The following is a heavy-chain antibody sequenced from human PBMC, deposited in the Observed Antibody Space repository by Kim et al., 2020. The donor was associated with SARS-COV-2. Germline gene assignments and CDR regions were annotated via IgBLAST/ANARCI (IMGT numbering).Heavy chain of an antibody. D-gene: IGHD3-16*01. J-gene: IGHJ4*02. CDR1: GFTFSRDG. CDR2: ILSDGSNE. Sequence: GGSLRLSCATSGFTFSRDGMHWVRQAPGQGLEWVAFILSDGSNEYYADSVKGRFTISRDDSKNTLYLQMNSLRVEDTAVYYCAREKGVTSFDYWGQGTLVTVSS. CDR3: AREKGVTSFDY. V-gene: IGHV3-30*03.